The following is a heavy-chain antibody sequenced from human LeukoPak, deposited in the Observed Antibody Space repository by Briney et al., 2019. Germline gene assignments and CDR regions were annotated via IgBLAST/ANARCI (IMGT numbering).Heavy chain of an antibody. Sequence: SETLSLTCTVSGGSISGYYWTWIRQPAGKGLERIGRIYTSGSTNYNPSLMSRVTMSVDTSKNQFSLKLTSVTAADTAVYYCARDSWSSISSGPDYWGQGTLVTVSS. CDR3: ARDSWSSISSGPDY. CDR1: GGSISGYY. J-gene: IGHJ4*02. CDR2: IYTSGST. V-gene: IGHV4-4*07.